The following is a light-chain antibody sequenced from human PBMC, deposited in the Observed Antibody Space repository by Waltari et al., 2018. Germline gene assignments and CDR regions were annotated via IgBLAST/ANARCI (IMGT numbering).Light chain of an antibody. CDR1: QSVSSN. V-gene: IGKV3-15*01. Sequence: EIVMTQSPATMSVSPGERATLSCRASQSVSSNLAWYQQKRGQAPRLHIYCASARAAGIPARFSGSGYGTEFTLTISRLQSEDFAVYYCQHYNNWPHWTFGQGTKVEIK. CDR3: QHYNNWPHWT. CDR2: CAS. J-gene: IGKJ1*01.